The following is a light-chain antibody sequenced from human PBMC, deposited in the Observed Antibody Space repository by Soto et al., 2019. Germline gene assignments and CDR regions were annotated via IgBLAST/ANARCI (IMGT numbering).Light chain of an antibody. J-gene: IGLJ2*01. V-gene: IGLV1-40*01. CDR3: ATWDGSLPGEV. Sequence: QSVLTQPPSVSGAPGQRLTISCAGTSSNIGAGFDVHWYQQLPGTAPKLLIYANDDRPSGVPDRFSGSKSGTSGTLDITGLQTGDEADYYCATWDGSLPGEVFGGGTKLTVL. CDR1: SSNIGAGFD. CDR2: AND.